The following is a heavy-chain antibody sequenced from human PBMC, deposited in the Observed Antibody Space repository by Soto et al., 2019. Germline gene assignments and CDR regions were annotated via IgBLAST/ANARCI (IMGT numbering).Heavy chain of an antibody. Sequence: HVQLVQSGAEVKKPGSAVKVSCRASGGTFNRHAISWVRQAPGQGLEWMGGIIPMSNKVIYVEKLQGRVTITADESTTTFYMELSSLTSEDTAVYFCARAQGGTRGYSGYDAFDYWGQGTLVTVSS. V-gene: IGHV1-69*01. J-gene: IGHJ4*02. CDR1: GGTFNRHA. CDR2: IIPMSNKV. D-gene: IGHD5-12*01. CDR3: ARAQGGTRGYSGYDAFDY.